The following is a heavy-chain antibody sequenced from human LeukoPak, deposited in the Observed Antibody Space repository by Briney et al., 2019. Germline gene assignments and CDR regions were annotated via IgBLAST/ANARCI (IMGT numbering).Heavy chain of an antibody. J-gene: IGHJ1*01. CDR1: GFTFSNFA. CDR2: ISGSGGRT. V-gene: IGHV3-23*01. CDR3: AKDLLGGPPEYFHH. Sequence: GGSLRLSCAASGFTFSNFAMSWVRQAPGKGLECVSVISGSGGRTSYADSVRGRFTISRDNSKNTLYLQINSLRAEDTAIYYCAKDLLGGPPEYFHHWGQGSLVTVSS.